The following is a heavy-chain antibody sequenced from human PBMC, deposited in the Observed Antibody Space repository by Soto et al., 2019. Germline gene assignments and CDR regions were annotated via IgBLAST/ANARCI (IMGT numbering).Heavy chain of an antibody. J-gene: IGHJ5*02. D-gene: IGHD4-17*01. CDR3: ARHHGPTASENWFDP. V-gene: IGHV1-18*01. CDR1: GYTFFTYD. CDR2: ISTYSGDT. Sequence: ASVKVSFKASGYTFFTYDISWVRQAPGQGLEWMGWISTYSGDTKYAQKFHGRVTMTTDTSTTTAYLELRSLRSDDTAVYYCARHHGPTASENWFDPWGQGTLVTVSS.